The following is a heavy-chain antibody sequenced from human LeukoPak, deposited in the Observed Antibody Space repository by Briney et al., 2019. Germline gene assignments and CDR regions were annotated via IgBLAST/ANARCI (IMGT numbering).Heavy chain of an antibody. V-gene: IGHV4-30-4*01. D-gene: IGHD2-15*01. CDR2: ISYSGSA. CDR3: ARVNHVYCSTAACFRAGWFDP. CDR1: GGSIGRGDYF. J-gene: IGHJ5*02. Sequence: PSQTLSLTCIVSGGSIGRGDYFWTWIRQPPGKGLEWIGYISYSGSAHYNPSLKSRLTISIDRSKTQFSLSLTSVTAADTAVYYCARVNHVYCSTAACFRAGWFDPWAREPWSPSPQ.